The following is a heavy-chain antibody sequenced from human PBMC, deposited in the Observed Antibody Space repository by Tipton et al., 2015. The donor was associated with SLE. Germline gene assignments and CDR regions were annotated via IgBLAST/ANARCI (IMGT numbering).Heavy chain of an antibody. CDR1: GGSISSYY. CDR2: IYYSGNT. V-gene: IGHV4-59*01. J-gene: IGHJ4*02. Sequence: TLSLTCTVSGGSISSYYWSWIRQPPGKGLEWIGYIYYSGNTNYNPSLKSRVTISVDTSKNQFSLKLSSVTAADTAVYYCARGTVFDYWGQGTLVTVSS. D-gene: IGHD1-7*01. CDR3: ARGTVFDY.